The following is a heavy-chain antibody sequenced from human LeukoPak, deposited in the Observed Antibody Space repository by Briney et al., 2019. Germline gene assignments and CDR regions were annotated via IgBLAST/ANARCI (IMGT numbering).Heavy chain of an antibody. CDR3: ARGENCSGGSCYYY. CDR1: GYTFTDYY. V-gene: IGHV1-2*06. J-gene: IGHJ4*02. D-gene: IGHD2-15*01. CDR2: INPNSGDT. Sequence: ASVKVSCKTSGYTFTDYYMHWVRQAPGQGLEWMGRINPNSGDTNYAQKFQGRVTMTRDTSISAAYMELSRLTSDDTAVYYCARGENCSGGSCYYYWGQGTLVTVSS.